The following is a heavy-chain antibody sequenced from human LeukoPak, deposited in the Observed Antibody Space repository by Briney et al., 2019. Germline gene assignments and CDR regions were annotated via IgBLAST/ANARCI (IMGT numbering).Heavy chain of an antibody. CDR1: GGTFSSYV. V-gene: IGHV1-69*13. CDR3: ARAPYSSGGSTNYYYYYYMDV. CDR2: IIPFFGTA. D-gene: IGHD6-19*01. J-gene: IGHJ6*03. Sequence: GASVKVSCKAPGGTFSSYVINWVRQAPGQGLEWMGGIIPFFGTANYAQKFQGRVTITADESTSTAYMGLSSLRSEDTAVYYCARAPYSSGGSTNYYYYYYMDVWGKGTTVTVSS.